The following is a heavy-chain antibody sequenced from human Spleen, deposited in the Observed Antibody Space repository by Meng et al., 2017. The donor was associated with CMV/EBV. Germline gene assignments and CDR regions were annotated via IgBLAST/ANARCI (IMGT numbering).Heavy chain of an antibody. CDR3: ARGNERNWGFRLRAFDI. D-gene: IGHD7-27*01. CDR1: GFTVSSNY. J-gene: IGHJ3*02. CDR2: IKQDESET. V-gene: IGHV3-7*01. Sequence: GESLKISCAASGFTVSSNYMSWVRQAPGKGLEWVANIKQDESETYYVDSVKGRFTISRDNAKNSLHLQMSSLRAEDTAVYYCARGNERNWGFRLRAFDIWGQGTMVTVSS.